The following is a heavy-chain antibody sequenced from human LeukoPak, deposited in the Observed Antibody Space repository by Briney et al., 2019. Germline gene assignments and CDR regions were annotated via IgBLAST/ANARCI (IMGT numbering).Heavy chain of an antibody. Sequence: ASVKVSCKASGYTFTDYYIHWVRQAPGQGLEWMGWINPNSGGTNYAQKFQGRVTMTSDTSISTAYMELSRLTSDDTAVYYCARNTRSTLAYDYWGQGTLVTVSS. J-gene: IGHJ4*02. CDR3: ARNTRSTLAYDY. CDR2: INPNSGGT. V-gene: IGHV1-2*02. CDR1: GYTFTDYY. D-gene: IGHD1-1*01.